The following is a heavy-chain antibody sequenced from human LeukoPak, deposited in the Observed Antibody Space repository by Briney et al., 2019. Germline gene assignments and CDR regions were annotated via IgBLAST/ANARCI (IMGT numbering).Heavy chain of an antibody. D-gene: IGHD3-22*01. V-gene: IGHV3-23*01. CDR1: GFTFSSYA. CDR3: AKDRPNFHENSGHYYRRDGDS. Sequence: GGSLRLSCTPSGFTFSSYAMSWVRQAPGKGLEWVASMCGTAGCTFYPDSVKGRFTISRDNSKNVLYLRMNSLTAEDTAIYYCAKDRPNFHENSGHYYRRDGDSWGQGTLVTVSS. J-gene: IGHJ5*01. CDR2: MCGTAGCT.